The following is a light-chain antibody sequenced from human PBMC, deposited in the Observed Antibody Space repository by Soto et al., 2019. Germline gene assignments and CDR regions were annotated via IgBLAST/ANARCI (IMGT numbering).Light chain of an antibody. CDR2: GAS. Sequence: EIVLTQSPATLSLSPGERATLSCRASQSVSSYLAWYQQNPGQAPRLLIYGASNRATGIPDKFSGSGSGTDFTLTISRLEPEDFAVYYCQQYGTSPRTFGQGTKVDIK. CDR1: QSVSSY. CDR3: QQYGTSPRT. J-gene: IGKJ1*01. V-gene: IGKV3-20*01.